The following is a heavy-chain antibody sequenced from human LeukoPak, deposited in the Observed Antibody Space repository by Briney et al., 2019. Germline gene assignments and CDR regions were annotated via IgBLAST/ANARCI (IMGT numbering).Heavy chain of an antibody. Sequence: GGSLRLSCAASGFRFGGFSMNWVRQAPGKGLEWISYISTTSSATYYAASVKGRFTISRDNAKNSLYLQMNSLRAEDTAVYYRARDLNVGYDFDYWGQGTLVTVSS. CDR2: ISTTSSAT. D-gene: IGHD1-1*01. CDR3: ARDLNVGYDFDY. J-gene: IGHJ4*02. CDR1: GFRFGGFS. V-gene: IGHV3-48*01.